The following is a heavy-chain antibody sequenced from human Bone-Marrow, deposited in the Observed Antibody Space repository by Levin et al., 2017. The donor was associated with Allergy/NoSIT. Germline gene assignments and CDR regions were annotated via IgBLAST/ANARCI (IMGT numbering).Heavy chain of an antibody. V-gene: IGHV3-74*01. D-gene: IGHD1-1*01. CDR2: INSDGSST. CDR3: ARGRTTGTTFWFDP. J-gene: IGHJ5*02. Sequence: GESLKISCAASGFTFSSYWMHWVRQAPGKGLVWVSRINSDGSSTSYADSVKGRFTISRDNAKNTLYLQMNSLRAEDTAVYYCARGRTTGTTFWFDPWGQGTLVTVSS. CDR1: GFTFSSYW.